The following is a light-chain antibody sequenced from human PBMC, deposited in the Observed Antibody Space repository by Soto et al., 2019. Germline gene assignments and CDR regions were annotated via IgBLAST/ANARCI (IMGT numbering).Light chain of an antibody. CDR2: VNNDGSH. J-gene: IGLJ3*02. V-gene: IGLV4-69*01. CDR1: SGHTIYS. Sequence: QPVLTQSPSASASLGASVKLTCTLSSGHTIYSIAWHQQQPEKGPRFLMKVNNDGSHTKGDGIPDRFSGSSSGAERYLTISSLQSEDEVDYYCQTWGSGSWVFGGGTKLTVL. CDR3: QTWGSGSWV.